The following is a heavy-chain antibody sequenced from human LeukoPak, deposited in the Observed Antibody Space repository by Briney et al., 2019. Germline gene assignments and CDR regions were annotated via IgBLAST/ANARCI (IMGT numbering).Heavy chain of an antibody. CDR2: ISYDGSYK. Sequence: PGRSLRLSCAASEFTFSTYGMHWVRQAPGKGLEWVAVISYDGSYKFYADSVKGRLTISRDNSKSTLYLQMNSLRAEDTAVYYCAKDRYSGLNTIDYWGQGTLVTVSS. J-gene: IGHJ4*02. CDR1: EFTFSTYG. V-gene: IGHV3-30*18. D-gene: IGHD6-13*01. CDR3: AKDRYSGLNTIDY.